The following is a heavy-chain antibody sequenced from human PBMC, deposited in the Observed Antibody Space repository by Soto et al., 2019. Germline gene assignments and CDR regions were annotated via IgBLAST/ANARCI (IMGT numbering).Heavy chain of an antibody. Sequence: QEQLVQSGAEVKKPGSSVKVSCKASGGIFSSYAISWVRQAPGQGLEWMGGIIPIFGTANYAQKFQGRVTITADESTNTAYMDLSSLKSEDTALYYCARITWGRDHYYGMDVWGQGTTVTVSS. CDR3: ARITWGRDHYYGMDV. J-gene: IGHJ6*02. D-gene: IGHD1-26*01. V-gene: IGHV1-69*01. CDR1: GGIFSSYA. CDR2: IIPIFGTA.